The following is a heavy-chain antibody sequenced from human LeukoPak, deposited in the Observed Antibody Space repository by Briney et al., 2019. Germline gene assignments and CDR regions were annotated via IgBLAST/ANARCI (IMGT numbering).Heavy chain of an antibody. J-gene: IGHJ3*02. V-gene: IGHV3-74*01. Sequence: PGGSLRLSCAASGFTFSSCWMHWVRQAPGKGLVWVSRINSDGSSTSYADSVKGRFTISRDNAKNTLYLQMNSLRAEDTAVYYCARSVRLTAFDIWGQGTMVTVSS. CDR2: INSDGSST. CDR3: ARSVRLTAFDI. CDR1: GFTFSSCW. D-gene: IGHD3-16*01.